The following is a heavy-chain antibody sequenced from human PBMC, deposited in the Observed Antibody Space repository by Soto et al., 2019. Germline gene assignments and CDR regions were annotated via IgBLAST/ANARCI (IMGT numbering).Heavy chain of an antibody. CDR3: ATTYYDFWSGYYKVRNYYYYMDV. J-gene: IGHJ6*03. CDR2: IKQDGSEK. Sequence: PGGSLRLSCAASGFTFSSYWMSWVRQAPGKGLERVANIKQDGSEKYYVDSVKGRFTISRDNAKNSLYLQMNSLRAEVTAVYYCATTYYDFWSGYYKVRNYYYYMDVWGKGTTVTVSS. V-gene: IGHV3-7*01. D-gene: IGHD3-3*01. CDR1: GFTFSSYW.